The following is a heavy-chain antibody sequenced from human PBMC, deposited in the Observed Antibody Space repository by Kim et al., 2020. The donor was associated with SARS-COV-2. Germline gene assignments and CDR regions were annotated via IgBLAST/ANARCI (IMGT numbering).Heavy chain of an antibody. CDR3: AREGQQLVGGRHYWYFDL. CDR2: ISYDGSNK. CDR1: GFTFSSYA. Sequence: GGSLRLSCAASGFTFSSYAMHWVRQAPGKGLEWVAVISYDGSNKYYADSVKGRFTISRDNSKNTLYLQMNSLRAEDTAVYYCAREGQQLVGGRHYWYFDLWGRGTLVTVSS. D-gene: IGHD6-13*01. J-gene: IGHJ2*01. V-gene: IGHV3-30*04.